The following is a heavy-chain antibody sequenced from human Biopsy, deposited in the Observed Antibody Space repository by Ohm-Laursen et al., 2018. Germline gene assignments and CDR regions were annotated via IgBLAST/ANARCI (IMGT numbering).Heavy chain of an antibody. Sequence: ATVKISCKASGYTFISYGISWVRQAPGQGLEWMGWINPYNDDTHYAQKVQGRVTMTTDTSTNTAYMELRSLKSDDTALYYCALGGMRILEWPGDFFKSWGQGTLVTVSS. CDR1: GYTFISYG. CDR3: ALGGMRILEWPGDFFKS. D-gene: IGHD3-3*01. CDR2: INPYNDDT. V-gene: IGHV1-18*01. J-gene: IGHJ4*02.